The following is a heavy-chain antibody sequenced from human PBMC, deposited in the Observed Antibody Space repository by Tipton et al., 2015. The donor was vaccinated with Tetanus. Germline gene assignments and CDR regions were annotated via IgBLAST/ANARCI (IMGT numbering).Heavy chain of an antibody. CDR3: AKNSRSSWYEYFES. J-gene: IGHJ4*02. D-gene: IGHD6-13*01. CDR2: ISGSGRTT. CDR1: GFTFSTYA. V-gene: IGHV3-23*01. Sequence: SLRLSCAASGFTFSTYAMAWVRQAPGKGLECVSSISGSGRTTSYADSVKGRFTISRDNSKNTLYLQMNSLRAEDTAVYYCAKNSRSSWYEYFESWGQGTLVTVSS.